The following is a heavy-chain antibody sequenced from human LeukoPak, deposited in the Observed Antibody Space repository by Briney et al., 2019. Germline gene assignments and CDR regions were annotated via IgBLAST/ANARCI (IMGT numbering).Heavy chain of an antibody. V-gene: IGHV3-53*01. CDR1: GFTVSSKY. J-gene: IGHJ3*01. D-gene: IGHD1-14*01. CDR3: ARVRLDRSERNLDSFEN. Sequence: GGSLRLSCAAAGFTVSSKYMGWVRQAPGKGLEWVSNIYSGGGTYYADSVKGRFTISRDNSKNTVYLQMNSLRAGDTAVYFCARVRLDRSERNLDSFENWGQGTMVTVSS. CDR2: IYSGGGT.